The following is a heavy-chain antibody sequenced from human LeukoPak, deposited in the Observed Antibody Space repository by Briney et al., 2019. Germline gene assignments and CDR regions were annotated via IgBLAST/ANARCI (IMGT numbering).Heavy chain of an antibody. J-gene: IGHJ4*02. CDR3: ARDRDYYGSRSYYSKIDY. CDR1: GYTFTSYG. Sequence: GASVKVSCKASGYTFTSYGISWVRQAPGQGGEWMGWISAYKGNTNYAQKLQGRVTMTTDTSTSTAYMELRSLRSDDTAVYYCARDRDYYGSRSYYSKIDYSGQGTLVTVSS. D-gene: IGHD3-10*01. V-gene: IGHV1-18*04. CDR2: ISAYKGNT.